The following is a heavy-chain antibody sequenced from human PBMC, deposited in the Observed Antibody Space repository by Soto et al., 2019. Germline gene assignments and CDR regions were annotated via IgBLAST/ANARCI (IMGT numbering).Heavy chain of an antibody. CDR2: INAGNGNT. CDR3: ASSHIAAPPSGMDV. CDR1: GYTFTSYA. Sequence: GASVKVSCKASGYTFTSYAMHWVRQAPGQRLEWMGWINAGNGNTKYSQKFQGGVTITRDTSASTAYMELSSLRSEDTAVYYCASSHIAAPPSGMDVWGQGTTVTVSS. J-gene: IGHJ6*02. V-gene: IGHV1-3*01. D-gene: IGHD6-13*01.